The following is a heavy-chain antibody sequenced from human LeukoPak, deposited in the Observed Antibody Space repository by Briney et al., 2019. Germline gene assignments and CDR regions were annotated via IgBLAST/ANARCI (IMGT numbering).Heavy chain of an antibody. D-gene: IGHD6-13*01. V-gene: IGHV4-34*01. CDR1: GGSFSGYY. CDR3: ARDRRYSSSWYSYYYYGMDV. J-gene: IGHJ6*02. Sequence: TSETLSLTCAVYGGSFSGYYWSWIRQPPGKGLEWIGEIYHSGSTNYNPSLKSRVTISVDKSKNQFSLKLSSVTAADTAVYYCARDRRYSSSWYSYYYYGMDVWGQGTTVTVSS. CDR2: IYHSGST.